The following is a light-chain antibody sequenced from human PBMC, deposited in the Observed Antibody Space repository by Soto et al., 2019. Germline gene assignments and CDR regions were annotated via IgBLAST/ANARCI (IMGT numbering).Light chain of an antibody. CDR1: SSDVGNYNL. CDR3: CSYAGSSTYV. V-gene: IGLV2-23*01. Sequence: QSVLTQPASVSGSPGQSITISCTGTSSDVGNYNLVSWYQQHPGKAPKLMIYEGSKRPSGVSNRFSGSKSGNTASLTISILQAEDEADYYCCSYAGSSTYVCGTGTKGTVL. J-gene: IGLJ1*01. CDR2: EGS.